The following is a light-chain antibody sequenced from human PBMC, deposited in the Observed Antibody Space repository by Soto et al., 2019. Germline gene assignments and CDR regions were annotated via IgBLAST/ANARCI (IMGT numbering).Light chain of an antibody. Sequence: DIQMTQSPSTLSASVGDRVTITCRASQSISSWLAWYQQKPGKAPNLLIYKASSLESGVPSRFSGSGSGTEFTLTVSILQPDDFATYYCQQYESYPLAFGGGTKVEIK. V-gene: IGKV1-5*03. CDR3: QQYESYPLA. CDR1: QSISSW. CDR2: KAS. J-gene: IGKJ4*01.